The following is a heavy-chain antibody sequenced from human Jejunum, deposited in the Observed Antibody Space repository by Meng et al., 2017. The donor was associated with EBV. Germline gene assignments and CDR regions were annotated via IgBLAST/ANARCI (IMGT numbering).Heavy chain of an antibody. Sequence: VQPVQSGAEARKPGASVKVSCKASGYTFTSYGISWVRQAPGQGLEWMAWISAYNGKTNYAQNLQGRVTLTTDTSTTTTYMELRSLRSDDTAVYYCARDGPDYGNYINFDYWGQGTLVTVSS. J-gene: IGHJ4*02. V-gene: IGHV1-18*01. CDR2: ISAYNGKT. CDR1: GYTFTSYG. CDR3: ARDGPDYGNYINFDY. D-gene: IGHD4-11*01.